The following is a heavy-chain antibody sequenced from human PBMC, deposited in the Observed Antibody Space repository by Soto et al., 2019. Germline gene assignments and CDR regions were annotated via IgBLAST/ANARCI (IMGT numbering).Heavy chain of an antibody. Sequence: GGSLRLSCTASGFTFSSYAMSWVRQAPGKGLEWVSSITSSGGNTYYADSVKGRFTISRDNSENTLHLQMNSLRAEDTAVYYCASRGGYDYVPLGMDVWGQGTTVTVSS. D-gene: IGHD3-16*01. CDR3: ASRGGYDYVPLGMDV. CDR1: GFTFSSYA. V-gene: IGHV3-23*01. J-gene: IGHJ6*02. CDR2: ITSSGGNT.